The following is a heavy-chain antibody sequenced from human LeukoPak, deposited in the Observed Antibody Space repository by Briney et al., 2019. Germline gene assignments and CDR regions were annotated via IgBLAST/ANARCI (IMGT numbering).Heavy chain of an antibody. Sequence: ASVKVSCKASGGTFSSYAISWVRQAPGQGLEWMGRIIPILGIANYAQKFQGRVTITADKSTSTAYMELSSLRSEDTAVYYCARTLKSIAARRSQPCWFDPWGQGTLVTVSS. J-gene: IGHJ5*02. D-gene: IGHD6-6*01. CDR2: IIPILGIA. CDR3: ARTLKSIAARRSQPCWFDP. V-gene: IGHV1-69*04. CDR1: GGTFSSYA.